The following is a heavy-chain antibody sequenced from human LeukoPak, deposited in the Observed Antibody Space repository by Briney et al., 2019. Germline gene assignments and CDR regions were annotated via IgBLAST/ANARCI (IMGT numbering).Heavy chain of an antibody. CDR2: INHSGST. Sequence: PSETLSLTCAVYGGSFSGYYWSWIRQPPGKGLEWIGEINHSGSTNYNPSLKSRVTISVDTSKNQFSLKLSSVTAADTAVYYCAGRVPVPSVRGVIQNYYSYGMDVWGQGTTVTVSS. V-gene: IGHV4-34*01. D-gene: IGHD3-10*01. CDR3: AGRVPVPSVRGVIQNYYSYGMDV. J-gene: IGHJ6*02. CDR1: GGSFSGYY.